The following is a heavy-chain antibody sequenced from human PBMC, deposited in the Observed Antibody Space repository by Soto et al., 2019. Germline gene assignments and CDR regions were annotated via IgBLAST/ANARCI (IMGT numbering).Heavy chain of an antibody. CDR3: ARECPPAGSFYYYGMDV. D-gene: IGHD2-2*01. CDR2: IYYSGST. J-gene: IGHJ6*02. CDR1: GGSISSGGYY. Sequence: SETLSLTCTVSGGSISSGGYYWSWIRQHPGKGLEWIGYIYYSGSTYYNPSLKSRVTISVDTSKNQFSLKLSSVTAADTAVYYCARECPPAGSFYYYGMDVWGQGTTVTVSS. V-gene: IGHV4-31*03.